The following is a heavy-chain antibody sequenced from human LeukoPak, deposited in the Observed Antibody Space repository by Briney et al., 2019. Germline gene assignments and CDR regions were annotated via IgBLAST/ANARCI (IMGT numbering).Heavy chain of an antibody. CDR2: INPNSGGT. CDR3: AVAVAGEGNWFDP. V-gene: IGHV1-2*02. D-gene: IGHD6-19*01. Sequence: ASVKVSCKASGYTFTGYYMHWVRQAPGQGLEGMGWINPNSGGTNYAQKFQGRVTTTRDTSISTAYMELSRLRSDDTAVYYCAVAVAGEGNWFDPWGQGTLVTVSS. J-gene: IGHJ5*02. CDR1: GYTFTGYY.